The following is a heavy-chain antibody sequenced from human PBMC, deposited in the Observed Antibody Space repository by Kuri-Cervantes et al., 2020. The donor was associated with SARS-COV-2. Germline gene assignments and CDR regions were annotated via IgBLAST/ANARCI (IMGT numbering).Heavy chain of an antibody. V-gene: IGHV4-39*07. CDR3: AREGLWFGGRSFDY. CDR2: IYYSGST. Sequence: SFSDAWMSWVRQTPGKGLEWIGSIYYSGSTYYNPSLKSRVTISVDTSKNQFSLKLSSVTAADTAVYYCAREGLWFGGRSFDYWGQGTLVTVSS. D-gene: IGHD3-10*01. J-gene: IGHJ4*02. CDR1: SFSDA.